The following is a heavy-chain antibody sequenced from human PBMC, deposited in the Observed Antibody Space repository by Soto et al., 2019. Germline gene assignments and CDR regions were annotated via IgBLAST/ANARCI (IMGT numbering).Heavy chain of an antibody. V-gene: IGHV1-69*13. Sequence: SVKVSCKASGGTFSSYAISWVRQAPGQGLEWMGGIIPIFGTANYAQKFQGRVTITADESTSTAYMELSSLRSEDTAVYYCAREGIVVVPAAMKSRYYYYYGMDVWGQGTTVTVSS. CDR1: GGTFSSYA. D-gene: IGHD2-2*01. CDR2: IIPIFGTA. CDR3: AREGIVVVPAAMKSRYYYYYGMDV. J-gene: IGHJ6*02.